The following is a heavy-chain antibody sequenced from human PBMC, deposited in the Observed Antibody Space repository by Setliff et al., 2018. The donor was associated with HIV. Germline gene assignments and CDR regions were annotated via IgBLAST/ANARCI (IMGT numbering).Heavy chain of an antibody. CDR3: AREGLWFGDRGYYMDV. Sequence: ASVKVSCKASGYTFINFGITWVRQAPGQGLEWVGYISGYNGNTKYAQNVQGRVTMTTDTSTSTVYMELGSLISDDTAVYYCAREGLWFGDRGYYMDVWGTGTAVTVSS. D-gene: IGHD3-10*01. V-gene: IGHV1-18*04. J-gene: IGHJ6*03. CDR2: ISGYNGNT. CDR1: GYTFINFG.